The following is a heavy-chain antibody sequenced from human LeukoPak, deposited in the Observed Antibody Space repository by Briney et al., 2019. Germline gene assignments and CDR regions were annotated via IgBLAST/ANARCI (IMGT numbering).Heavy chain of an antibody. CDR3: AKSAKDEVTAHTALQT. CDR2: ISYDGSNK. Sequence: GGSLRLSCAASGFTFSSYGMHWVRQAPGKGLEWVAVISYDGSNKYYADSVKGRFTISRDNSKNTLYLQMNSLRAEDTAVYYCAKSAKDEVTAHTALQTWGQGTLVTVSS. J-gene: IGHJ5*02. CDR1: GFTFSSYG. D-gene: IGHD2-21*02. V-gene: IGHV3-30*18.